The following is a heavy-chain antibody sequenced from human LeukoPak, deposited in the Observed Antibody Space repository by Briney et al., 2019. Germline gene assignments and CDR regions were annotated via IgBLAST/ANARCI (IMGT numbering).Heavy chain of an antibody. D-gene: IGHD3-10*01. V-gene: IGHV1-2*02. J-gene: IGHJ5*02. Sequence: GASVKVSCKASGYTFTGYYMHWVRQAPGQGLEWMGWINPNSGGTNYAQKFQGRVTMTRDTSISTAYMELSRLRSDDTVVYYCARDPMGLWFGEEGIDPWGQGTLVTVSS. CDR1: GYTFTGYY. CDR2: INPNSGGT. CDR3: ARDPMGLWFGEEGIDP.